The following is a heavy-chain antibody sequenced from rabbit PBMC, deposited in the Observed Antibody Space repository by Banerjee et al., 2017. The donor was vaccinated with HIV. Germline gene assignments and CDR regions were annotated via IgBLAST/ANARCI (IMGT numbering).Heavy chain of an antibody. V-gene: IGHV1S45*01. CDR3: ARSYDDYGDYGYYFNL. Sequence: QEQLVESGGGLVQPEGSLTLTCKASGFTLSSYWMCWVRQAPGKGLEWGACIGAGSSGSTYYANWAKGRFTISRSTSLNTVDLKMTSLTAADTATYFCARSYDDYGDYGYYFNLWGPGTLVTVS. J-gene: IGHJ4*01. D-gene: IGHD2-1*01. CDR2: IGAGSSGST. CDR1: GFTLSSYW.